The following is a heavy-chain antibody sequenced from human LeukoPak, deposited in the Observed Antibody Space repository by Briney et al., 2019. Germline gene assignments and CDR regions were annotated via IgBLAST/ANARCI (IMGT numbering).Heavy chain of an antibody. J-gene: IGHJ4*02. Sequence: GGSLRLSCAASGFTFSSSWMNWVRQAPGKGLEWVANIKQDGSEKYYVDSVKGRFTISRDNAKNSLYLQMNSLRAEDTAVYYCAKEYSSDWYYFDYWGQGTLVTVSS. V-gene: IGHV3-7*05. CDR2: IKQDGSEK. CDR1: GFTFSSSW. CDR3: AKEYSSDWYYFDY. D-gene: IGHD6-19*01.